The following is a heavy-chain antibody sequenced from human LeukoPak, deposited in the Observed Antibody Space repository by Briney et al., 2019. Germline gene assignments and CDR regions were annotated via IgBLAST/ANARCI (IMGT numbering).Heavy chain of an antibody. J-gene: IGHJ4*02. V-gene: IGHV3-23*01. D-gene: IGHD2-2*01. CDR1: GFTFSSYA. CDR2: ISGSGGNT. CDR3: AKHEVVPVSEFDY. Sequence: PGGSLRLSCAASGFTFSSYAMSWVRHAPGEGLERGSAISGSGGNTYYADSVKGRFTISRDNYKNTLYVQMNSLRAEDTGVYYCAKHEVVPVSEFDYWGQGTVVTVST.